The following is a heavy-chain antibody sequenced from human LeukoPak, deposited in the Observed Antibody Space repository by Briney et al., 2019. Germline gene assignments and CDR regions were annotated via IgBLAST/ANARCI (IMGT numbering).Heavy chain of an antibody. CDR1: GFTVSSNY. V-gene: IGHV3-53*04. Sequence: GGSLRLSCAASGFTVSSNYMSWVRQAPGKGLEWVSVIYSGGSTYYADSVKGRFTISRHNSKNMLYLQMNSLRAEDTAVYYCAREGYDSSGYYDLWGQGTLVTVSS. J-gene: IGHJ4*02. D-gene: IGHD3-22*01. CDR3: AREGYDSSGYYDL. CDR2: IYSGGST.